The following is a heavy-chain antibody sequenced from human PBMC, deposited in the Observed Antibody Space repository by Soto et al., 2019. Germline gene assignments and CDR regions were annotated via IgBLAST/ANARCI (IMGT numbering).Heavy chain of an antibody. CDR2: VHHSWGS. J-gene: IGHJ6*02. D-gene: IGHD3-10*01. CDR3: ARQGFGALHGRVDV. Sequence: QVQLQESGPGLVKPSETLSLSCTVSGGSISSYYWSWIRQPPGKGMEWIGYVHHSWGSTYNPSLQSRVAISLDTSKSQFSLKLTSVTATDTAVYYCARQGFGALHGRVDVWGQGTTVTVSS. CDR1: GGSISSYY. V-gene: IGHV4-59*08.